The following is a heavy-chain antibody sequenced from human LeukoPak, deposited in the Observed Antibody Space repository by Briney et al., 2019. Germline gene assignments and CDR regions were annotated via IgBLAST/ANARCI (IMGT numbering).Heavy chain of an antibody. J-gene: IGHJ4*02. CDR3: AVQRMTGDLSY. V-gene: IGHV4-34*01. Sequence: RTSETLSLTCAVYGGSFSDYYWSWIRQPPGKGLEWIGKINHSGSTNYNPSLKSRVTISVDTSKNQFSLKLSSVTAADTAVYYCAVQRMTGDLSYWGQGTLVTVSS. D-gene: IGHD7-27*01. CDR1: GGSFSDYY. CDR2: INHSGST.